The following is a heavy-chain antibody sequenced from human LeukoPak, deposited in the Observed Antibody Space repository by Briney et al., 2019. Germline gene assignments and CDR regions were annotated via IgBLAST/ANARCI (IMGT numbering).Heavy chain of an antibody. D-gene: IGHD3-10*01. J-gene: IGHJ5*02. Sequence: SETLSLTCAVYGGSFSGYYWSWIRQPPGKGLEWIGEINHSGSTNYNPSLKSRVTISVDTSKNQFSLKLSSVTAADTAVHYCARRGYYGSGRRAFDPWGQGTLVTVSS. CDR1: GGSFSGYY. CDR3: ARRGYYGSGRRAFDP. V-gene: IGHV4-34*01. CDR2: INHSGST.